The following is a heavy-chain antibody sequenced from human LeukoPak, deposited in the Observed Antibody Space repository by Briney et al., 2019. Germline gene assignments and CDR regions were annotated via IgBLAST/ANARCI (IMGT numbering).Heavy chain of an antibody. CDR1: GYSISSGYQ. CDR2: IFHTGSA. CDR3: ARDPRWLTPDCTSISCYENYFDP. Sequence: SETLSLTCAVSGYSISSGYQWAWIRQPPGNTLEWIGSIFHTGSAHYNPSLQSRVTISVDTSTNHFSLRLSSVTAADTAVYYCARDPRWLTPDCTSISCYENYFDPWGQGSLVTVSS. V-gene: IGHV4-38-2*02. D-gene: IGHD2-2*01. J-gene: IGHJ5*02.